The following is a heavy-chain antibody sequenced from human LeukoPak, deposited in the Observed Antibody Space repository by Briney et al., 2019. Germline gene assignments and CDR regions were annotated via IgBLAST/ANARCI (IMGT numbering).Heavy chain of an antibody. J-gene: IGHJ6*02. CDR3: ARGIAAAGKRYYYYGMDV. CDR1: GFTFSSYD. D-gene: IGHD6-13*01. Sequence: GGSLRLSCAASGFTFSSYDMHWVRQATGKGLEWVSAIGTAGDTCYPGSVKGRFTISRENAKNSLYLQMNSLRAGDTAVYYCARGIAAAGKRYYYYGMDVWGQGTTVTVSS. V-gene: IGHV3-13*01. CDR2: IGTAGDT.